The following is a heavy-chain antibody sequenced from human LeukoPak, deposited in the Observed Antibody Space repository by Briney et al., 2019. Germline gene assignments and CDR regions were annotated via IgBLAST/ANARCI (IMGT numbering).Heavy chain of an antibody. D-gene: IGHD3-16*02. V-gene: IGHV1-2*02. J-gene: IGHJ6*03. CDR3: ARGRTATYDYVWGSYRSSYYYYYMDV. CDR1: GYTFTGYY. CDR2: INPNSGGT. Sequence: ASVKVSCKASGYTFTGYYLHWVRQAPGQGLEWMGWINPNSGGTNYAQKFQGRVTMTRDTSISTAYMELSRLRSDDTAVYYCARGRTATYDYVWGSYRSSYYYYYMDVWGKGTTVTISS.